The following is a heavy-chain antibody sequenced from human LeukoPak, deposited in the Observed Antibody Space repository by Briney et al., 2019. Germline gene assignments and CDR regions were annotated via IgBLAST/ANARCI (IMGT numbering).Heavy chain of an antibody. CDR3: ARSPRVDDFWSGYYDDAFDI. Sequence: VASVKVSCKASGYTFTSYGISWVRQAPGQGLEWMGWISAYNGNTNYAQKLQGRVTMTTDTSTSTAYMELRSLRSGDTAVYYCARSPRVDDFWSGYYDDAFDIWGQGTMVTVSS. D-gene: IGHD3-3*01. J-gene: IGHJ3*02. CDR2: ISAYNGNT. CDR1: GYTFTSYG. V-gene: IGHV1-18*01.